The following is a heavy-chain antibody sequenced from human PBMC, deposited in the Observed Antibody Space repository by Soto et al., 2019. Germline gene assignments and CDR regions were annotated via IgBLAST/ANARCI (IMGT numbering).Heavy chain of an antibody. J-gene: IGHJ4*02. CDR2: IFHTGSA. Sequence: QVQLQESGPGLMKPSGTLSLTCAVSGGSITSNWWSWVRQPPGKGLEWIAEIFHTGSANYNPSLMSRLTISMDKSRSHLSPTLNSVTAAGTAVYYWARNIAVSGTRGFDHWGQGTLVTVSS. CDR3: ARNIAVSGTRGFDH. CDR1: GGSITSNW. V-gene: IGHV4-4*02. D-gene: IGHD2-21*01.